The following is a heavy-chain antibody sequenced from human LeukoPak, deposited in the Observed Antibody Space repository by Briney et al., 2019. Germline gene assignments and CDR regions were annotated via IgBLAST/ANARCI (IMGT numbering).Heavy chain of an antibody. V-gene: IGHV3-74*01. J-gene: IGHJ1*01. CDR1: GFTFSRYW. D-gene: IGHD3-22*01. CDR3: ARAYYYDSSGYYPSEYFQH. CDR2: INSDGSST. Sequence: GGSLRLSCAASGFTFSRYWMHWVRQAPGKGLGWVSRINSDGSSTSYADSVKGRITISRDNAKNTLYLQMNSLRAEDTAVYYCARAYYYDSSGYYPSEYFQHWGQGTLVTVSS.